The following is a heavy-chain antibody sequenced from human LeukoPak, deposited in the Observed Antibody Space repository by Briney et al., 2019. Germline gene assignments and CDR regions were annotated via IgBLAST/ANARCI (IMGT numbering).Heavy chain of an antibody. CDR2: ISGDGGGT. CDR3: AKGLGRFDY. CDR1: GFTFSSYA. V-gene: IGHV3-23*01. Sequence: GGSLRLSCAASGFTFSSYAMSWVRQAPGKGLDWVSTISGDGGGTYYADSVKGRFTISRDNSKNTLSLQMNSLRAEDTAIYYCAKGLGRFDYWGQGTLVTVSS. J-gene: IGHJ4*02.